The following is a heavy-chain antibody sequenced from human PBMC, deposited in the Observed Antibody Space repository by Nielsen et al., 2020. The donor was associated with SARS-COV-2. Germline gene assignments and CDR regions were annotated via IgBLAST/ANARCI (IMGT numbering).Heavy chain of an antibody. Sequence: LRLSCTVSGGSISSGGYYWSWIRQHPGKGLEWIGYIYYSGSTYYNPSLKSRVTISVDTSKNQFSLKLSSVTAADTAVYYCARVPDYGDYYFDYWGQGTLVTVSS. CDR3: ARVPDYGDYYFDY. D-gene: IGHD4-17*01. J-gene: IGHJ4*02. CDR1: GGSISSGGYY. V-gene: IGHV4-31*03. CDR2: IYYSGST.